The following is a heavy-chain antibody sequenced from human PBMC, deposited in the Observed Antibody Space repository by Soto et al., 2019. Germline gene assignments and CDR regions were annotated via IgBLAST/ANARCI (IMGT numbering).Heavy chain of an antibody. V-gene: IGHV3-9*01. CDR1: GFTFDDYA. CDR3: AKSVMVRGVIIYFDY. D-gene: IGHD3-10*01. CDR2: ISWNSGSI. Sequence: GGSLRLSCAASGFTFDDYAMHWVRQAPGKGLEWVSGISWNSGSIDYADSVKGRFTISRDNAKNSLYLQMNSLRAEDTALYYCAKSVMVRGVIIYFDYWGQGTLVTVSS. J-gene: IGHJ4*02.